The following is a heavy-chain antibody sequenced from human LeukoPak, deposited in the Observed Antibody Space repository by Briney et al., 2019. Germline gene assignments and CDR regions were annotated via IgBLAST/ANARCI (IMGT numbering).Heavy chain of an antibody. Sequence: SVKVSCKASGGTFSSYAISWVRQAPGQGLEWMGGIIPIFGTANYAQKFQGRVTITADESTSTAYMELSSLRSEDTAVYYCARDPGRYTYGNYHYFGMDVWGQGTTVTVSS. J-gene: IGHJ6*02. V-gene: IGHV1-69*01. CDR1: GGTFSSYA. CDR2: IIPIFGTA. D-gene: IGHD5-18*01. CDR3: ARDPGRYTYGNYHYFGMDV.